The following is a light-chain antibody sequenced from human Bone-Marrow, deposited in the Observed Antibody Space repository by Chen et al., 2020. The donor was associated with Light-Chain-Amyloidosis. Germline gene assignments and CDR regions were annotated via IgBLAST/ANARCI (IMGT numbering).Light chain of an antibody. J-gene: IGLJ2*01. CDR3: QSADSSGTYEVI. CDR1: ALPTKY. CDR2: RDP. Sequence: SYELTQPPSVSVSPGQTARMTCSGDALPTKYAYWYQQKPGQAPVLVIHRDPERPSGISERFSGSSSGTTATLTISGVQAEDEADYHCQSADSSGTYEVIFGGGTKLTVL. V-gene: IGLV3-25*03.